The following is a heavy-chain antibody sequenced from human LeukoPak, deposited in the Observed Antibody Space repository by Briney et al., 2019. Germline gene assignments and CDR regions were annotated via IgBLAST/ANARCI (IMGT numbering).Heavy chain of an antibody. CDR1: GGSFSGYY. CDR2: INHSGST. CDR3: ARAPKYYYDNSFDY. V-gene: IGHV4-34*01. D-gene: IGHD3-22*01. J-gene: IGHJ4*02. Sequence: PSETLSLTCAVYGGSFSGYYWSWIRQPPGKGLEWIGEINHSGSTNYNPSLKSRVTISVDTSKNQFSLKLSSVTAADTAVYYCARAPKYYYDNSFDYWGQGTLVTVSS.